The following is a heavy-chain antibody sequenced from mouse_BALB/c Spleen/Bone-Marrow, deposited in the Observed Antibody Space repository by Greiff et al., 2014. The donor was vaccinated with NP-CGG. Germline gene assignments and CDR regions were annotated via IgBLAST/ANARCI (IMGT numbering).Heavy chain of an antibody. Sequence: VQLQQPGPELVKPGASVKLSCKASGYSFTGYYMQWVKQSHVKSLEWIGRIIPLIGATSYSQNFKDKASLTVDKSSSTAYMERLSLAVYDSAVYYSARGSCEPMDYWGQGTSVTVSS. J-gene: IGHJ4*01. V-gene: IGHV1-26*01. D-gene: IGHD6-1*01. CDR3: ARGSCEPMDY. CDR1: GYSFTGYY. CDR2: IIPLIGAT.